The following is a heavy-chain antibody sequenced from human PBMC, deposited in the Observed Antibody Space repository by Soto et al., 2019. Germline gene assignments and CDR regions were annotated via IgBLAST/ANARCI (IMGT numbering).Heavy chain of an antibody. CDR3: AGDKDRQQLGGNYYYIMDV. V-gene: IGHV1-69*12. CDR2: IMPIFRTA. CDR1: GGTFSSSA. Sequence: QVQLVQSGAEVKKPGSSLKVSCKASGGTFSSSAFSWVRQAPGQGLEWMGGIMPIFRTADYAQKFQGRVTITADESTSTAYMELSSLRSEDTGVYYRAGDKDRQQLGGNYYYIMDVWGQGTTVTVSS. J-gene: IGHJ6*02. D-gene: IGHD3-3*02.